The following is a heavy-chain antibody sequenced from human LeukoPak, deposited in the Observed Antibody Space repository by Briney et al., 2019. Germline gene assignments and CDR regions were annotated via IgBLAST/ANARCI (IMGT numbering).Heavy chain of an antibody. J-gene: IGHJ4*02. V-gene: IGHV1-18*01. CDR2: ISAKDGNT. D-gene: IGHD3-16*01. CDR1: GYTFTSYG. CDR3: ARGTQYEYLWGSNTSSDI. Sequence: ASVKVSCKASGYTFTSYGISWVRQAPGQGLEWMGWISAKDGNTIYAQRFQDRVIMTTDTSTSTVYMELRSLTSDDTAVYYCARGTQYEYLWGSNTSSDIWGQGTRVTVSS.